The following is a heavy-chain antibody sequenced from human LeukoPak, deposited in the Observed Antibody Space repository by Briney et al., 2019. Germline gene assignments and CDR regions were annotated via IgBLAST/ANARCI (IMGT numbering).Heavy chain of an antibody. V-gene: IGHV3-11*06. J-gene: IGHJ4*02. CDR1: GFTFSDYY. CDR2: ISGSTIYT. CDR3: ARVTSSGWNFDY. D-gene: IGHD6-19*01. Sequence: GGSLRLSCAASGFTFSDYYMSWIRQAPGKGLECISYISGSTIYTNYADSVKGGFTISRDNAKSSLFLQMNSLRGEDTAVYYCARVTSSGWNFDYWGQGTLVTVSS.